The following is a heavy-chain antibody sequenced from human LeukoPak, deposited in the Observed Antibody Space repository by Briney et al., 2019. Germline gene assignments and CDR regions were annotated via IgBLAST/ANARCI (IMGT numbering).Heavy chain of an antibody. D-gene: IGHD2-15*01. CDR3: AKAERYCSGGSCYPSFDS. V-gene: IGHV3-23*01. J-gene: IGHJ4*02. CDR1: GFTFSSYA. Sequence: AGGSLRLSCAASGFTFSSYAMSWVRQAPGMGLEWASGISGSGGSTYYADSVKGRFTISRDNSKNTLYLQMNSLRAEDTAVYYCAKAERYCSGGSCYPSFDSWGQRTLVTVSS. CDR2: ISGSGGST.